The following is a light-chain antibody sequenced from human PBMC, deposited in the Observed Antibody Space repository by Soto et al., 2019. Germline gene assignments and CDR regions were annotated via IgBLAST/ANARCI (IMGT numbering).Light chain of an antibody. V-gene: IGKV3-15*01. Sequence: EVVITQSPATLSVSPGERATLSCRAIQSVSTQLAWYQQKPGQAPRLLIYGASTRATAVPARFSGSGSGTEFTLTISSLQSEDFAVYYCHQYSSWPPYKFGQGTKVDIK. CDR3: HQYSSWPPYK. CDR1: QSVSTQ. CDR2: GAS. J-gene: IGKJ1*01.